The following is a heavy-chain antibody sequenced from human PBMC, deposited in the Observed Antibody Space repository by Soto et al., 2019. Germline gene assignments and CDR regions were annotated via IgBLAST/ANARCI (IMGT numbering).Heavy chain of an antibody. CDR3: ARVPLGFGELLGYLDN. CDR2: IYHSGST. Sequence: SETLSINCAVSGCSISSGGYCWSWIRQPPGKDLEWIGYIYHSGSTYYNPSLKSRVTISVDRSKNQFSLKLSSVTAADTAVYYCARVPLGFGELLGYLDNWGQGTLATVSS. V-gene: IGHV4-30-2*01. J-gene: IGHJ4*02. D-gene: IGHD3-10*01. CDR1: GCSISSGGYC.